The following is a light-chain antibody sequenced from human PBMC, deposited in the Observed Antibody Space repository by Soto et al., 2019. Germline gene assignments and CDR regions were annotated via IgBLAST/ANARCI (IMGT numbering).Light chain of an antibody. J-gene: IGLJ2*01. Sequence: SALTQPPSASGSPGQSVTISCTGTSSDVGGYNSVSWYQHHPGKAPKLMIYDVTKRPSGVPDRFSGSKSGNTASLTVSGLQAEDEADYYCCSYAGTNSLVFGGGTQLTVL. CDR3: CSYAGTNSLV. CDR2: DVT. V-gene: IGLV2-8*01. CDR1: SSDVGGYNS.